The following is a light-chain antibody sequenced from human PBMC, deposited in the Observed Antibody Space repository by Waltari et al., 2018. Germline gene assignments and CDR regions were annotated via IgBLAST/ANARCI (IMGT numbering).Light chain of an antibody. CDR1: DNIYKR. CDR2: GTS. J-gene: IGKJ4*01. CDR3: QQYNHWPLA. V-gene: IGKV3-15*01. Sequence: ETVMTQSPATLSVSPGERVILSCRASDNIYKRTAGYRQKPGQAPRLLIFGTSTRATGIPARFSGSGSGTDYTLTISSLQSEDFAVSFCQQYNHWPLAFGGGTNIEIK.